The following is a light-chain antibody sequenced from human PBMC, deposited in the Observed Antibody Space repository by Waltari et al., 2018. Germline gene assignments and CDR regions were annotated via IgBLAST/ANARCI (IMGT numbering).Light chain of an antibody. CDR3: GSRDATGDHVL. CDR2: GQN. CDR1: SLKNYY. V-gene: IGLV3-19*01. Sequence: SSELTQDPAVSVALGQTVKITCQGDSLKNYYTSWYQKKPGQAPILVISGQNNRPSGIPDRFSGTGSRDTASLTITGAQAEDEADDFCGSRDATGDHVLFGGGTKLTVL. J-gene: IGLJ2*01.